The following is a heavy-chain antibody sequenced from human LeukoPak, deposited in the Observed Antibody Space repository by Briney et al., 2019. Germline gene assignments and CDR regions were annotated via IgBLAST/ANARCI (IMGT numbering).Heavy chain of an antibody. D-gene: IGHD6-19*01. Sequence: QTGGSLRLSCEGSGFSFSKYAMHWVRQAPGKGLEWVAIISYDGTNKHYADSVKGRFTISRDNSKNMMYLQMDSLRPDDTGVYYCTRDAVSSGWYWTFLFWFDPWGQGTLVTVSS. CDR1: GFSFSKYA. J-gene: IGHJ5*02. CDR3: TRDAVSSGWYWTFLFWFDP. V-gene: IGHV3-30*04. CDR2: ISYDGTNK.